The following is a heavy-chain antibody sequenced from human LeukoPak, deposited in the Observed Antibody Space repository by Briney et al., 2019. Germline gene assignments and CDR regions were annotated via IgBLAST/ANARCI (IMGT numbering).Heavy chain of an antibody. CDR2: IYPDDSDI. V-gene: IGHV5-51*01. CDR1: GHSFTTHW. CDR3: ARQRGCSGGSCYAEFDY. J-gene: IGHJ4*02. D-gene: IGHD2-15*01. Sequence: GESLKISCQGSGHSFTTHWIGWVRQMPGKGLEWMGIIYPDDSDIRYSPPFQGQVTISADRSISTAYLQWSGLKASDTAMYYCARQRGCSGGSCYAEFDYWGQGTPVTVSS.